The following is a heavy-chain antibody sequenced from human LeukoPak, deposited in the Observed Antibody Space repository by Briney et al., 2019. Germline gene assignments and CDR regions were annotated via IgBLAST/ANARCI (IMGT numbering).Heavy chain of an antibody. CDR3: AARPLLATSYAFDI. CDR2: IIPIFGTA. CDR1: GGTFSSYA. D-gene: IGHD5-24*01. J-gene: IGHJ3*02. Sequence: ASVKVSCKASGGTFSSYAISWVRQAPGQGLEWMGGIIPIFGTANYAQKFQGRVTITADESTSTAYMELSSLRSEDTAVYYCAARPLLATSYAFDIWGQGTMVTVSS. V-gene: IGHV1-69*13.